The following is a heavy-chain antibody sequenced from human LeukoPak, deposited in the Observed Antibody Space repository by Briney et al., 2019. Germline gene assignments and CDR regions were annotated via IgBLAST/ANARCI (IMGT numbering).Heavy chain of an antibody. J-gene: IGHJ4*02. V-gene: IGHV3-33*01. CDR2: IWYDGSNK. CDR3: ARGMSSGYDFDY. D-gene: IGHD5-12*01. Sequence: GGSLRLSCAASGFTFSSYGMHWVRQAPGKGLEWVAVIWYDGSNKYYADSVKGRFTISRDNSKNTLYLQMNSLRAEDTAVYYCARGMSSGYDFDYWGQGTLVTVSS. CDR1: GFTFSSYG.